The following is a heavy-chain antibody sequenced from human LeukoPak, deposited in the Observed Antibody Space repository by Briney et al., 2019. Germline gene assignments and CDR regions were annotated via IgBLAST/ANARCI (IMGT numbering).Heavy chain of an antibody. CDR1: GYTFTSYD. V-gene: IGHV1-3*03. J-gene: IGHJ4*02. CDR3: ARSDSYGIDY. D-gene: IGHD5-18*01. CDR2: INAGNGNT. Sequence: GASVKVSCKASGYTFTSYDMHWVRQAPGQRLEWMGWINAGNGNTKYSQEFQGRVTITRETSASTAYMELGSLRSEDMAVYYCARSDSYGIDYWGQGTLVTVSS.